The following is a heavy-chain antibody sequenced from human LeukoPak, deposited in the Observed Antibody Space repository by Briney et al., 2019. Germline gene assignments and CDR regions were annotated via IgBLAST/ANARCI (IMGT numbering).Heavy chain of an antibody. CDR1: GGSFSGYY. Sequence: SETLSLTCAVYGGSFSGYYWSWIRQPPGKGLEWIGEINHSGSTNYNPSLKSRVTISVDTSKNQFSLKLSSVTAADTAVYYCARRGWYGLAFDIWGQGTMVTVSS. J-gene: IGHJ3*02. CDR3: ARRGWYGLAFDI. D-gene: IGHD6-19*01. V-gene: IGHV4-34*01. CDR2: INHSGST.